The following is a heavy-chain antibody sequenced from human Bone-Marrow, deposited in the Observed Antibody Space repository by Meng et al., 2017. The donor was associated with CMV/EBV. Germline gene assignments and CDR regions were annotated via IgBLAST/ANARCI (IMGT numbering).Heavy chain of an antibody. V-gene: IGHV3-21*01. CDR1: GFTFSSYS. CDR3: ARDTDYGSGRGYYFDY. CDR2: ISSSSSYI. J-gene: IGHJ4*02. Sequence: GESLKISCAASGFTFSSYSMNWVRQAPGKGLEWVSSISSSSSYIYYADSVKGRFTISRDNAKNSLYLQMNSLRAEDTAVYYCARDTDYGSGRGYYFDYWGQATLVTVSS. D-gene: IGHD3-10*01.